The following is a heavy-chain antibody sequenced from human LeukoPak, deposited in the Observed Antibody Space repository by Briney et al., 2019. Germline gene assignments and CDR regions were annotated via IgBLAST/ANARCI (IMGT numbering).Heavy chain of an antibody. D-gene: IGHD5-24*01. CDR2: IYYSGST. J-gene: IGHJ3*02. Sequence: PSETLSLTCTVSGGSISSYYWSWIRQPPGKGLEWIGYIYYSGSTNYNPSLKSRVTISVDTSKNPFSLKLSSVTAADTAVYSCARETLQGNAFDIWGQGTMVTVSS. CDR3: ARETLQGNAFDI. V-gene: IGHV4-59*01. CDR1: GGSISSYY.